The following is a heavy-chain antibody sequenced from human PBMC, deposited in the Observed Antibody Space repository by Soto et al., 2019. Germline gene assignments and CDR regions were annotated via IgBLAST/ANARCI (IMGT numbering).Heavy chain of an antibody. CDR2: ISGNKMTT. CDR1: GFSFSDYG. Sequence: EIQLLESGGGLARPGGSLRLSCVASGFSFSDYGMSWVRQSPQKTLEWVASISGNKMTTFYPDSVKGRFFISRDNSDNTLHFQMNSLRDDDTAIYYCAKLRLNTITSLSDYWGQGVQVTVSS. V-gene: IGHV3-23*01. D-gene: IGHD2-2*01. J-gene: IGHJ4*02. CDR3: AKLRLNTITSLSDY.